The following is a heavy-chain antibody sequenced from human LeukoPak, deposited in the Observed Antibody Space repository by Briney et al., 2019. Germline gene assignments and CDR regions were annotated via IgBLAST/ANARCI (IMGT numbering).Heavy chain of an antibody. CDR3: ARKTTDDAFDI. D-gene: IGHD4-17*01. CDR1: GYSVNSGFY. Sequence: PSETLSLTCTVSGYSVNSGFYWGWIRQAPGKGLEWIGSIYYSGTTYYNPSLKSRVTISVDTSKNQFSLKLSSVTAADTAVYYCARKTTDDAFDIWGQGTMVTVSS. V-gene: IGHV4-38-2*02. J-gene: IGHJ3*02. CDR2: IYYSGTT.